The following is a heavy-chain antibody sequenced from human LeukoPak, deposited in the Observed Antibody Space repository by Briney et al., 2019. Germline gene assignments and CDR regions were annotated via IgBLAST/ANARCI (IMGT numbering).Heavy chain of an antibody. CDR2: ISSSSSYT. CDR1: GFTFSDYY. Sequence: GGSLRLSCAASGFTFSDYYMSWIRQAPGKGLEGVSYISSSSSYTNYADSVKGRFTISRDNAKNSLYLQMNSLRAEDTAVYYCARVTTYGDYLDYWGQGTLVTVSS. J-gene: IGHJ4*02. V-gene: IGHV3-11*05. CDR3: ARVTTYGDYLDY. D-gene: IGHD4-17*01.